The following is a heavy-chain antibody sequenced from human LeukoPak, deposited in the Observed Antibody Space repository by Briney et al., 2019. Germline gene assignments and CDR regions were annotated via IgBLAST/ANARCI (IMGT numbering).Heavy chain of an antibody. CDR2: INAGNGNT. Sequence: ASVKVSCKASGYTFTSYAMHWVRQAPGQRLEWMGWINAGNGNTKYSQEFQGRVTITRDTSASTAYMELSSLRSEDMAVYYCARSSMSWGAFDIWGQGTMVTVSS. V-gene: IGHV1-3*03. D-gene: IGHD3-16*01. CDR3: ARSSMSWGAFDI. CDR1: GYTFTSYA. J-gene: IGHJ3*02.